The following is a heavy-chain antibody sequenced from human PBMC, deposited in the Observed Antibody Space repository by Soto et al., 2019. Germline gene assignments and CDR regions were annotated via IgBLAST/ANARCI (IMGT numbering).Heavy chain of an antibody. CDR1: GGSFSGYY. V-gene: IGHV4-34*01. D-gene: IGHD3-10*01. Sequence: PSETLSLTCAVYGGSFSGYYWSWIRQPPGKGLEWIGEINHSGSTNYNPSLKSRVTISVDTSKNQLSLKLSSVTAADTAVYYCARQRSRGSGSYYYYYYYGMDVWGQGTTVTVSS. CDR3: ARQRSRGSGSYYYYYYYGMDV. J-gene: IGHJ6*02. CDR2: INHSGST.